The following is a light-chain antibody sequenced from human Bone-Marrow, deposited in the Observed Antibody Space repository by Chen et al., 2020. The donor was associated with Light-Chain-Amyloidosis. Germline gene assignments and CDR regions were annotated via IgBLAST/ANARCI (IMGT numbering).Light chain of an antibody. CDR2: DVS. CDR1: SGDVGAYNY. V-gene: IGLV2-14*03. Sequence: QSALTQPASVSGSPGQSITISCTGTSGDVGAYNYVSWYQQHPGKAPKLLIYDVSNRPSGVFNRFSGSKSGNTASLTISGLQAEDEADYYCNSYTTSDTYVFGTGTEVTVL. J-gene: IGLJ1*01. CDR3: NSYTTSDTYV.